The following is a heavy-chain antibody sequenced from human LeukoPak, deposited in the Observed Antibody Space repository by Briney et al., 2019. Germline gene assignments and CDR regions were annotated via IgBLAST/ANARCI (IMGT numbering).Heavy chain of an antibody. Sequence: SETLSLTCTVSGGSISSGDYYWNWLRQHPGRGLEWVGYIYYSRSTYYKPSLKSRLTISVDTSKNQFSLTLSSVTAADTAVYYCARGYCSGGSCFWFDPWGQGTLVTVSS. D-gene: IGHD2-15*01. CDR3: ARGYCSGGSCFWFDP. V-gene: IGHV4-31*03. CDR2: IYYSRST. J-gene: IGHJ5*02. CDR1: GGSISSGDYY.